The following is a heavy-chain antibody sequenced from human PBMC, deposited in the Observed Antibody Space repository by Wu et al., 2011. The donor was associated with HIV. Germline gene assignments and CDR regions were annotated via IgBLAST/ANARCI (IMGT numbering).Heavy chain of an antibody. CDR1: GYTFSDFH. Sequence: EVQLVQSGAEVKKPGATVRISCKVSGYTFSDFHIHWVQQAPGKGLEWMGLVDPEDGETQYAQKFRGRVALTADTSVDTAYLEMSSLRSEDTAVYYCARRGNNGAGPFDYWGQGTQVLVSS. CDR2: VDPEDGET. J-gene: IGHJ4*02. D-gene: IGHD1-26*01. CDR3: ARRGNNGAGPFDY. V-gene: IGHV1-69-2*01.